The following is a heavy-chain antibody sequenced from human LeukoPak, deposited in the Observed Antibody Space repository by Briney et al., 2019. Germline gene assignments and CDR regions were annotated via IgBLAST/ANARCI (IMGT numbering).Heavy chain of an antibody. V-gene: IGHV3-21*01. D-gene: IGHD1-26*01. CDR1: GFTFRDHS. Sequence: KPGVPLTLSCAASGFTFRDHSMNWVRQARGKGLEWVSSISRNSRHVYYGGSVWGRFTISRDDARNFLFLEMNSLRADDMAVYYCVRDFMGMGGTTAYLHYWGQGTLVTVSS. CDR2: ISRNSRHV. J-gene: IGHJ1*01. CDR3: VRDFMGMGGTTAYLHY.